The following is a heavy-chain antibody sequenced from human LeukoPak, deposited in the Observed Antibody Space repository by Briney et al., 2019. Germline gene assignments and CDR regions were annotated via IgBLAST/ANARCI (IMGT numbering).Heavy chain of an antibody. Sequence: GGSLRLSCAASGFTFSSYEMNWVRQAPGKGLEWVSYISSSGSTIYYADSVKGRFTISRDNAKNSLYLQMNSLRAEDTAVYYCARDNYGDFFDYWGQGTLVTVFS. CDR3: ARDNYGDFFDY. CDR1: GFTFSSYE. CDR2: ISSSGSTI. V-gene: IGHV3-48*03. J-gene: IGHJ4*02. D-gene: IGHD4-17*01.